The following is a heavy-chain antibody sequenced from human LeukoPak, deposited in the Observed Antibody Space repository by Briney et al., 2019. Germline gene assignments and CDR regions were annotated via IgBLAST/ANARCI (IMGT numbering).Heavy chain of an antibody. J-gene: IGHJ4*02. D-gene: IGHD5-24*01. V-gene: IGHV1-18*01. Sequence: ASVKVSCKASGYTFTKFGISWVRQAPGQGLEWMGWISAYNGNTNYAQKLQGRVTMTTDTSTSTAYMELRSLRSDDTAVYYCRVLARATITSSYFDYWGQGTLVTVSS. CDR1: GYTFTKFG. CDR3: RVLARATITSSYFDY. CDR2: ISAYNGNT.